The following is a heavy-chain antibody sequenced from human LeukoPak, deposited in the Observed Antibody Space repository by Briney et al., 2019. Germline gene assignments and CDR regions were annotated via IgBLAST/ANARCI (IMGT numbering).Heavy chain of an antibody. V-gene: IGHV2-5*02. Sequence: SGPTLVNPTQTLTLTCTFSGFSLSTGGVGEGWIRQPPGKALEWLALIYWDDDKRYSPCLKSRLTITKDTSKNQVVLTMTNMDPVDTATYYCAHRLGHYDSSGYKDWFDPWGQGTLVTVSS. CDR2: IYWDDDK. J-gene: IGHJ5*02. D-gene: IGHD3-22*01. CDR3: AHRLGHYDSSGYKDWFDP. CDR1: GFSLSTGGVG.